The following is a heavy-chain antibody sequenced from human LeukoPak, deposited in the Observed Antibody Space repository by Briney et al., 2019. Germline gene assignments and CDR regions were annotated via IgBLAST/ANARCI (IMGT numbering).Heavy chain of an antibody. V-gene: IGHV1-46*01. Sequence: ASVKVPCKASGYIFTSYYMHWVRQAPGQGLEWMGIINPSVGSTIYSQKFQGRVTVTTDMSTSTVYMQLTSLRSEDTAVYYCARGGHGTSVAVAGTGDYWGQGTLVTVSS. CDR3: ARGGHGTSVAVAGTGDY. J-gene: IGHJ4*02. CDR1: GYIFTSYY. D-gene: IGHD6-19*01. CDR2: INPSVGST.